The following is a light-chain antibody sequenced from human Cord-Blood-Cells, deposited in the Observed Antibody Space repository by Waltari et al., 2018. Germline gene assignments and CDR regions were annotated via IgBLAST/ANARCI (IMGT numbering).Light chain of an antibody. CDR3: QSYDSSNRV. Sequence: NFMLTQPHSVSESPGKTVTISCTRSSGSIASNYVQWYQQRPGSAPTTLIYEDNQRPSGVPVPFAGSIDSSSNSASLTISGLKTEDEADYYCQSYDSSNRVFGGGTKLTVL. V-gene: IGLV6-57*03. CDR2: EDN. CDR1: SGSIASNY. J-gene: IGLJ3*02.